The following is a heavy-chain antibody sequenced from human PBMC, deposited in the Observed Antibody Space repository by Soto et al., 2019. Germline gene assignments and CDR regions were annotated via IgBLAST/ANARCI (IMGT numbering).Heavy chain of an antibody. CDR2: INPNSGGT. D-gene: IGHD6-6*01. CDR1: GYTFTGYY. CDR3: AREAVSSLYYYYGMDV. J-gene: IGHJ6*02. Sequence: ASVKVSCKASGYTFTGYYMHWVRQAPGQGLEWMGWINPNSGGTNYAQKFQGWVTMTRDTSISTAYMELSRLRSDDTAVYYGAREAVSSLYYYYGMDVWGQGTTVTVS. V-gene: IGHV1-2*04.